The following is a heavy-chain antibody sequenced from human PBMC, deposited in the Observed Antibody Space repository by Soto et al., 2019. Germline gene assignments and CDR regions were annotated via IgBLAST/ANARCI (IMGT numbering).Heavy chain of an antibody. CDR2: INHSGST. J-gene: IGHJ6*02. D-gene: IGHD3-3*01. CDR1: GGSFSGYY. V-gene: IGHV4-34*01. Sequence: PSETLSLTCAVYGGSFSGYYLSWMRQPPGKGLEWIGEINHSGSTNYNPSLKSRVTISVDTSKNQFSLKLSSVTAADTAVYYCARDNWNYYYGMDVWGQGTTVTVYS. CDR3: ARDNWNYYYGMDV.